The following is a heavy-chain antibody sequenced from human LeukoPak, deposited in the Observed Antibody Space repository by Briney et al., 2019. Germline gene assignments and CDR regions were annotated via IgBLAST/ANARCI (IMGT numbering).Heavy chain of an antibody. Sequence: SETLPLTCTVSGGSISSYYWSWIRQPPGKGLEWIGYIYYSGSTNYNPSLKSRVTISVDTSKNQFSLKLSSVTAADTAVYYCAREWGSGDAFDIWGQGTMVTVSS. J-gene: IGHJ3*02. V-gene: IGHV4-59*01. CDR3: AREWGSGDAFDI. CDR2: IYYSGST. D-gene: IGHD2-15*01. CDR1: GGSISSYY.